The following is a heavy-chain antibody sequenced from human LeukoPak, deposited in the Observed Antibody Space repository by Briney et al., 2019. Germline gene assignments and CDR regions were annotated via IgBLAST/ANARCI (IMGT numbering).Heavy chain of an antibody. D-gene: IGHD3-10*01. CDR3: AGQRAWFGEWAFDY. Sequence: SETLSLTCSMSSGSITAIDNHYWGWIRQPPGKGLEWIGSINRGGHTYYNPPLESRFTISVDTSKNQFSLMVTSVTAADTAVYYCAGQRAWFGEWAFDYWGPGTLLTVSS. CDR1: SGSITAIDNHY. CDR2: INRGGHT. J-gene: IGHJ4*02. V-gene: IGHV4-39*01.